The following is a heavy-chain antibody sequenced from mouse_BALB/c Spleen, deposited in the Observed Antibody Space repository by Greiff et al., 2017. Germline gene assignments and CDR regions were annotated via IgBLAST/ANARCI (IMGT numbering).Heavy chain of an antibody. J-gene: IGHJ3*01. V-gene: IGHV7-3*02. D-gene: IGHD6-1*01. CDR2: IRNKANGYTT. CDR3: AREPPFAY. CDR1: GFTFTDYY. Sequence: DVKLVESGGGLVQPGGSLRLSCATSGFTFTDYYMSWVRQPPGKALEWLGFIRNKANGYTTEYSASVKGRFTISRDNSQSILYLQMNTLRAEDSATYYCAREPPFAYWGQGTLVTVSA.